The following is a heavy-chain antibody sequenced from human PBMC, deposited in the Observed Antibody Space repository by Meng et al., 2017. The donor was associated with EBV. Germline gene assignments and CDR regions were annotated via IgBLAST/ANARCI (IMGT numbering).Heavy chain of an antibody. V-gene: IGHV3-73*01. CDR3: WGDLNYGSY. J-gene: IGHJ4*02. CDR2: VETKTSRYAT. D-gene: IGHD3-16*01. Sequence: EVHLVEFGGGLFQPGGSLKLSCGASGFIFRDSAMHWVRQASGKGLEWVGRVETKTSRYATAYAASVKGRFSVSRDDSKNMVFLEMNSLKTEDTARYYCWGDLNYGSYWGQGTLVTASS. CDR1: GFIFRDSA.